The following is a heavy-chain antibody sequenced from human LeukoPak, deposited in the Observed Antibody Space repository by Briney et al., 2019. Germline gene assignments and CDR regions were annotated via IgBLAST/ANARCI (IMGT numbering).Heavy chain of an antibody. V-gene: IGHV3-7*01. CDR2: IKQDGSEK. D-gene: IGHD3-9*01. CDR3: ARDRVRYRY. CDR1: GFTSSSYW. Sequence: GGSLRLSCAASGFTSSSYWMSWVRQAPGKGLEWVANIKQDGSEKYYVDSVKGRFTISRDNAKNSLYLQMNSLRAEDTAVYYCARDRVRYRYWGQGTLVTVSS. J-gene: IGHJ4*02.